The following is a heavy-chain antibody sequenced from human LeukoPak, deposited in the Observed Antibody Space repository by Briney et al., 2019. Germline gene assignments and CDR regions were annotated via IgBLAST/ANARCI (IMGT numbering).Heavy chain of an antibody. V-gene: IGHV3-9*01. Sequence: GGSLRLSCAVSGFTFDDYAMHWVRQVPGKGLEWVSGINWNSDSIGYADSVKGRFTTSRDNAKNSLYLQMNSLRVEDTAVYYCAKGEGAWVATEIDYWGQGTLVTVSS. D-gene: IGHD5-12*01. CDR2: INWNSDSI. CDR3: AKGEGAWVATEIDY. J-gene: IGHJ4*02. CDR1: GFTFDDYA.